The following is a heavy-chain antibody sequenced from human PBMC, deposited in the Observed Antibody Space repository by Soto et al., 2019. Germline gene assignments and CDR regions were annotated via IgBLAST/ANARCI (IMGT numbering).Heavy chain of an antibody. Sequence: EVQLVEAGGGLVQPGGSLRLSCAASEFTFSGRSVHWVRQAPGKGLVWVSGIDKVGTDSTYADSVKGRFTSSRDNAKNTVYLQMHSLRVEDTAVYYCARGWFGPDVWGKGTTVTVSS. CDR1: EFTFSGRS. D-gene: IGHD3-10*01. CDR2: IDKVGTDS. V-gene: IGHV3-74*01. J-gene: IGHJ6*03. CDR3: ARGWFGPDV.